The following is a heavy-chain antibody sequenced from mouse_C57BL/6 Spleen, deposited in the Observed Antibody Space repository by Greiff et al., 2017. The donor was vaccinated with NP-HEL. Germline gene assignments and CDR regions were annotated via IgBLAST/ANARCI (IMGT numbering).Heavy chain of an antibody. V-gene: IGHV1-54*01. CDR1: GYAFTNYL. Sequence: QVQLQQSGAELVRPGTSVKVSCKASGYAFTNYLIEWVKQRPGQGLEWIGVINPGSGGTNYNEKFKGKATLTADKSSSTAYMQLSSLTSEDSAVYFCARGGKGDYWGQGTTLTVSS. CDR3: ARGGKGDY. J-gene: IGHJ2*01. CDR2: INPGSGGT.